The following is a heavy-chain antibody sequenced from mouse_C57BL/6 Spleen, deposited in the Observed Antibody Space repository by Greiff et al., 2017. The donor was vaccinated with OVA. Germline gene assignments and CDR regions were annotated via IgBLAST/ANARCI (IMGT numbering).Heavy chain of an antibody. J-gene: IGHJ2*01. CDR2: INPNNGGT. Sequence: EVQLQQSGPELVKPGASVKISCKASGYTFTDYYMNWVKQSHGKSLEWIGDINPNNGGTSYNQKFKGKATLTVDTSSSTAYMELHSLTSEDSAVYDYGPDCYGSRYYFDYWGQGTTLTVSS. V-gene: IGHV1-26*01. CDR1: GYTFTDYY. D-gene: IGHD1-1*01. CDR3: GPDCYGSRYYFDY.